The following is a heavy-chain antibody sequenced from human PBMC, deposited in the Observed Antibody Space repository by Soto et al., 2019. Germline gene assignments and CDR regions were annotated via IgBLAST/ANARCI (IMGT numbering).Heavy chain of an antibody. V-gene: IGHV4-31*03. Sequence: QVQLQASGPGLVKPSQTLSLTCTISGGSISSGDYYWSWIRHPPGKGLEWIGSIYYSGRTNYNPCLKSRLNISLDTSTNHFSLKLSSGTAADTAVYYCARMGLHLGELSRNWLDPWGQGTLVTVSS. D-gene: IGHD3-16*02. J-gene: IGHJ5*02. CDR1: GGSISSGDYY. CDR3: ARMGLHLGELSRNWLDP. CDR2: IYYSGRT.